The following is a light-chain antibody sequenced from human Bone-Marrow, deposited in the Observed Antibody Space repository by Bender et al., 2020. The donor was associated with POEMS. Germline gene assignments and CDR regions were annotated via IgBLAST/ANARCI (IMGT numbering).Light chain of an antibody. CDR3: CSYASALWV. V-gene: IGLV2-23*01. Sequence: QSALTQPASVSGSPGQSITISCTGASSDVWSYNLVSWYQHHPGKAPIVLIYKDTERPSAVSSRFSSSKSGNTASLTISGLQAEDEADYYCCSYASALWVFGGGTKLTVL. J-gene: IGLJ3*02. CDR1: SSDVWSYNL. CDR2: KDT.